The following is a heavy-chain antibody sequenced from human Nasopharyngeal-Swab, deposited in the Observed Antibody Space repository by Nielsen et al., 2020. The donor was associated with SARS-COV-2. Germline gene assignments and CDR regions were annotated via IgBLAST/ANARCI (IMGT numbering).Heavy chain of an antibody. CDR1: GYTFTSYY. V-gene: IGHV1-46*01. CDR2: IKPTDGST. CDR3: ARVLPFRITGTSGMDV. D-gene: IGHD1-7*01. J-gene: IGHJ6*02. Sequence: ASVKVSCKASGYTFTSYYLHWLRQAPGQGLEWMGIIKPTDGSTSYAQKFEGRVTMTRVMSTSTVYMELYSLRSEDTAVYYCARVLPFRITGTSGMDVWGQGTTVTVSS.